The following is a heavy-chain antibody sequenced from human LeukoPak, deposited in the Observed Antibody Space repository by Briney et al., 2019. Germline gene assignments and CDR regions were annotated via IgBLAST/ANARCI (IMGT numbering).Heavy chain of an antibody. D-gene: IGHD6-13*01. CDR3: ARLPAAGTIRNFDY. Sequence: TSETLSLTCTVSGGSISSGGYYWSWIRQHPGKGLEWIGYIYYSGSTYYNPSLKSRVTVAVDTSKNQFSLKLTSVTAADTAVYYCARLPAAGTIRNFDYWGQGTLVTVSS. V-gene: IGHV4-31*03. CDR2: IYYSGST. J-gene: IGHJ4*02. CDR1: GGSISSGGYY.